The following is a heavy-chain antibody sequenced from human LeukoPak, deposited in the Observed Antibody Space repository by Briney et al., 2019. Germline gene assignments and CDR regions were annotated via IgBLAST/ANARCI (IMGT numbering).Heavy chain of an antibody. V-gene: IGHV3-7*01. D-gene: IGHD1-26*01. Sequence: PGGSLRLSCAASGVTFSSDLMSCGREAPGNGLEGWGNIKGDESAGHQADHVKGRFNISRDTTRNSLYLQMTNLRGDDTAVYYCERDVVGSLDCWGQGTMATVCS. CDR3: ERDVVGSLDC. CDR2: IKGDESAG. J-gene: IGHJ4*02. CDR1: GVTFSSDL.